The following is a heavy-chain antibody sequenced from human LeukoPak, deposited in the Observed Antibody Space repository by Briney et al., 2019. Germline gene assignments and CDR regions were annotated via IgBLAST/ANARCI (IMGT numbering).Heavy chain of an antibody. CDR3: ARDRPDSSSLDY. Sequence: GGSLRLSCAASGFTFIDYDMHWVRQVIGKGLEWVSAIGIRGDTHYSGSVKGRFTISRENAESSLYLQMNSLRAEDTAVYYCARDRPDSSSLDYWGQGTLVTVSS. V-gene: IGHV3-13*01. D-gene: IGHD6-6*01. J-gene: IGHJ4*02. CDR1: GFTFIDYD. CDR2: IGIRGDT.